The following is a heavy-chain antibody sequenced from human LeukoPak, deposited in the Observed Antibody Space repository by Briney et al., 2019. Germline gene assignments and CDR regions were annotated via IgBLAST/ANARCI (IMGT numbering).Heavy chain of an antibody. J-gene: IGHJ6*02. CDR1: GFTFSSFS. Sequence: PGGSLRLSCAASGFTFSSFSMNWVRQAPGKGLEWVSSISSSSSYIYYADSVKSRFTISRDNAKNSLYLQMNSLRAEDTAVYYCARADIVVVPAATYYSYGMDVWGQGTTVTVSS. CDR2: ISSSSSYI. V-gene: IGHV3-21*01. CDR3: ARADIVVVPAATYYSYGMDV. D-gene: IGHD2-2*01.